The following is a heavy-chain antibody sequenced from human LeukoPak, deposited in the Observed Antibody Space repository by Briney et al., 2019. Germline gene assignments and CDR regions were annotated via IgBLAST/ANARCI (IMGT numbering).Heavy chain of an antibody. J-gene: IGHJ6*03. CDR3: ARGELVIVPAVNYYHYYMDV. CDR1: GGTFSGYY. Sequence: PFETLSLTRAVYGGTFSGYYWSGIRQPPGKGLEGIWEINQSGSTNYNPSLKSRVTISVDTSKNQFSLKLSSVTAADTAVYYCARGELVIVPAVNYYHYYMDVWGKGTTVTVSS. D-gene: IGHD2-2*01. CDR2: INQSGST. V-gene: IGHV4-34*01.